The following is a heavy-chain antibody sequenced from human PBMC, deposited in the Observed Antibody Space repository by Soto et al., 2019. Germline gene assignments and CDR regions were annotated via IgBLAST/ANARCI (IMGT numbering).Heavy chain of an antibody. CDR3: ARDIAAAGTGDY. CDR1: GFTFSSYS. J-gene: IGHJ4*02. Sequence: GSLRPSCAASGFTFSSYSMNCVRHAPGKWLEWVSSISSSSSHIYYADSVKGRFTISRDNAKNSLYLQMNSLRAEDTAVYYCARDIAAAGTGDYWGQGTLVTVSS. V-gene: IGHV3-21*01. CDR2: ISSSSSHI. D-gene: IGHD6-13*01.